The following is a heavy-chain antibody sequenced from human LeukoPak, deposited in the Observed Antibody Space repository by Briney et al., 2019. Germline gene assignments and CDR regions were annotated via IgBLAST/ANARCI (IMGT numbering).Heavy chain of an antibody. CDR3: AKDPNGDYIGAFDI. Sequence: GGSLRLSCAASGFTFSSYAMSWVRQAPGKGLEWVSAISGSGGSTQYAASVQGRFTISRDNSKNTLYLQMNSLRAEDTAVYFCAKDPNGDYIGAFDIWGQGTMVTVSS. D-gene: IGHD4-17*01. J-gene: IGHJ3*02. V-gene: IGHV3-23*01. CDR1: GFTFSSYA. CDR2: ISGSGGST.